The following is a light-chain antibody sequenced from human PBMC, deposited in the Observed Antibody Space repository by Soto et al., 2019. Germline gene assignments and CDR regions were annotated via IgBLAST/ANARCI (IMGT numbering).Light chain of an antibody. V-gene: IGLV3-21*02. CDR2: DNT. Sequence: YELTQPPSMSVAPGQTARIACGGNNIGTYSVHWYQQRPGQAPVLVVYDNTDRPSGIPERFSGSSSGNTATLTISRVEAGDEADYYCQVWDSSSDHWVFGGGTQLTVL. CDR1: NIGTYS. J-gene: IGLJ3*02. CDR3: QVWDSSSDHWV.